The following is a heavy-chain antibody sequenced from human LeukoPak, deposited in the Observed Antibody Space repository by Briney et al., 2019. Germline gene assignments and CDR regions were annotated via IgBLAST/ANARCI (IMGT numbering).Heavy chain of an antibody. V-gene: IGHV4-34*01. CDR2: INHSGST. J-gene: IGHJ4*02. D-gene: IGHD6-19*01. CDR3: ARGRGWYNY. Sequence: SETLSFTCAVYGGSFSGYYWSWIRQPPGKGLEWIGEINHSGSTNYNPSLKSRVTISVDTSKNQFSLKLSSVTAADTAVYYCARGRGWYNYWGQGTLVTVSS. CDR1: GGSFSGYY.